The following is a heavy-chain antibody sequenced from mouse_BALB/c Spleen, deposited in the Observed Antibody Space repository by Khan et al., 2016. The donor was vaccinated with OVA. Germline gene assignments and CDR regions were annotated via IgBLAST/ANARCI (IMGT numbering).Heavy chain of an antibody. Sequence: VQLQQSGAELAKPGASVKMSCKASGYTFINYWILWVKQGPGQGLEWIGYINPSTGYTEYNQNFKDKATLTADKSSSTAYMQLSSLTSEDSAVYYCARRSLRWDFDYWGQGTTLTVSS. CDR1: GYTFINYW. CDR2: INPSTGYT. V-gene: IGHV1-7*01. J-gene: IGHJ2*01. CDR3: ARRSLRWDFDY. D-gene: IGHD1-1*01.